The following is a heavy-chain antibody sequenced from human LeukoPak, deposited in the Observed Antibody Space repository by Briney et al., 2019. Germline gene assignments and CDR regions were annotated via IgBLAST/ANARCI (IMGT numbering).Heavy chain of an antibody. J-gene: IGHJ4*02. V-gene: IGHV3-9*01. Sequence: PGGSLRLSCVVSGFIFGDYAMHWVRQTPEKGLEWVSGISWKSDRIVYADSVKGRFTISRDNAKKTLYLQMNNLRPDDTALYYCAKVGLWGQGTLVTVSS. CDR3: AKVGL. CDR1: GFIFGDYA. CDR2: ISWKSDRI.